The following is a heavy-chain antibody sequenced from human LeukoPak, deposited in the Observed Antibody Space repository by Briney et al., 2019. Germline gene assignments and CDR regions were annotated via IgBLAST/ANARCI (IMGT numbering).Heavy chain of an antibody. Sequence: PGGSLRLSCAASGFTFSSYGMHWVRQAPGKGLEWVAFIRYDGSNKYYADSVEGRFTISRDNSKNTLYLQMNSLRAEDTAVYYCAKDQLGATGNYWGQGTLVTVSS. CDR2: IRYDGSNK. D-gene: IGHD1-26*01. V-gene: IGHV3-30*02. CDR3: AKDQLGATGNY. J-gene: IGHJ4*02. CDR1: GFTFSSYG.